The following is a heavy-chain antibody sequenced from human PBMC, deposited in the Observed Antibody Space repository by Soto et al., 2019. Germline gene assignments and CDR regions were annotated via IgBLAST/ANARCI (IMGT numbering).Heavy chain of an antibody. CDR3: AKRHGSAAAGEFGV. V-gene: IGHV3-23*01. D-gene: IGHD6-13*01. Sequence: EVQLLESGGGLVQPGGSLRLSCAASGFTFSSYAMSWVRQAPGKGLEWVSGISGSGGNTYYGDSVKGRFTLSRDSSKNTLFLQTNSLRVQDRAVYYCAKRHGSAAAGEFGVCGQGTTVTVSS. CDR1: GFTFSSYA. J-gene: IGHJ6*02. CDR2: ISGSGGNT.